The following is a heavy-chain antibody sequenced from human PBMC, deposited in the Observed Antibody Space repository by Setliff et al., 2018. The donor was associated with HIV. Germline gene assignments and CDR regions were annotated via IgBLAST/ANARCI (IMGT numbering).Heavy chain of an antibody. D-gene: IGHD6-19*01. J-gene: IGHJ5*02. CDR1: GFTFSNYW. V-gene: IGHV3-7*01. Sequence: PGGSLRLSCAASGFTFSNYWMNWVRQAPGKGLEGVANIKDDGSAKYYVDSVKGRFTISRDNAQDTLYLQMNSLRAEDTAMYYCASGQWLGSLGHHWGQGTLVTVSS. CDR3: ASGQWLGSLGHH. CDR2: IKDDGSAK.